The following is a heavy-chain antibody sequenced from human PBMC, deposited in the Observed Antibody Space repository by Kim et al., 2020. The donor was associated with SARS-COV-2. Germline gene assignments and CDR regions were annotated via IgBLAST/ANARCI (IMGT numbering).Heavy chain of an antibody. V-gene: IGHV1-18*01. CDR1: GYTFTSYG. D-gene: IGHD3-10*01. CDR2: ISAYNGNT. Sequence: ASVKVSCKASGYTFTSYGISWVRQAPGQGLEWMGWISAYNGNTNYAQKLQGRVTMTTHTSTSTAYMELRRLRSDDTAVYYCARDGELYGSGSYSDYWGQGTLVTVSS. CDR3: ARDGELYGSGSYSDY. J-gene: IGHJ4*02.